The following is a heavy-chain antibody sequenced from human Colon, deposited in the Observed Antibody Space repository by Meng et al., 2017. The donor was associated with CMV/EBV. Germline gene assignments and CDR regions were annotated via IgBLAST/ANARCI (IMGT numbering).Heavy chain of an antibody. CDR1: GYTVTTYD. V-gene: IGHV1-18*01. D-gene: IGHD1-7*01. J-gene: IGHJ4*02. Sequence: PVERPEGEAKNPGASVTLSCTAAGYTVTTYDISWGRQPRRPGHGWMGLINADSGDTKNAHNVHDRVTMITETSTRTAYMQLPSPRSAATAIYYCVTKGQTATTVYFQHWGQGTLVTVSS. CDR3: VTKGQTATTVYFQH. CDR2: INADSGDT.